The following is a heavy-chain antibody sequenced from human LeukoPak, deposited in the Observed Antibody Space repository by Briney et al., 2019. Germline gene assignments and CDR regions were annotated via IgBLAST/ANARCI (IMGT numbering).Heavy chain of an antibody. J-gene: IGHJ3*02. CDR1: GFTFSNYA. V-gene: IGHV3-23*01. Sequence: PGGSLRLSCAASGFTFSNYAMSWVRQAPGKGLEWVSSISDSGSSTYYADSVKGRFSISRDNSRNTLYLQMNGQRAEDTAIYYCAKDWRDRGDFHAFDIWGQGTMVTVSS. D-gene: IGHD4-17*01. CDR2: ISDSGSST. CDR3: AKDWRDRGDFHAFDI.